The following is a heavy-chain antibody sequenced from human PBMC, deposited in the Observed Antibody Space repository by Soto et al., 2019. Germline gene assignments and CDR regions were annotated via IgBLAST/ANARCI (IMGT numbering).Heavy chain of an antibody. D-gene: IGHD3-22*01. Sequence: PGESLKISCKGSGYSFTSYWIGWVRQMPGKGLEWMGIIYPGDSDTRYSPSFQGQVTISADKSISTAYLQWSSLKASDTAMYYCASSPYYDSSGYPNRDYYYYGMDVWGQGTTVTVSS. CDR2: IYPGDSDT. V-gene: IGHV5-51*01. CDR1: GYSFTSYW. CDR3: ASSPYYDSSGYPNRDYYYYGMDV. J-gene: IGHJ6*02.